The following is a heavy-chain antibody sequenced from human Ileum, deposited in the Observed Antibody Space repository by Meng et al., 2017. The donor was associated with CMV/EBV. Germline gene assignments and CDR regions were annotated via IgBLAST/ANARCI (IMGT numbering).Heavy chain of an antibody. CDR3: AGDGGFSDP. Sequence: RGVVQPSGPLRLSCAASGFTVSGNSMNWVRQAPGKGLEWVSLMYSSGSTKYADSVKGRFTISRDNSKNTLYLQMNSLRVEDTAVYYCAGDGGFSDPWGQGTLVTVSS. CDR1: GFTVSGNS. J-gene: IGHJ5*02. D-gene: IGHD3-16*01. V-gene: IGHV3-66*01. CDR2: MYSSGST.